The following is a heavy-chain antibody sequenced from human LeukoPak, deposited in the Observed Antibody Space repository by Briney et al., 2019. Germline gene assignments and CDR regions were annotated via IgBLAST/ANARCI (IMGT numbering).Heavy chain of an antibody. CDR3: ARQSRDGSKTRGYYFDY. J-gene: IGHJ4*02. CDR1: GYIFTHYW. V-gene: IGHV5-51*01. Sequence: GESLKISCQVSGYIFTHYWIGWVRQMPGNGLESMGIIYPADSDTTYRPSFQGQVTISVDKSISTVYLQQSSLKASDTAMYYCARQSRDGSKTRGYYFDYWGQGTLVAVSS. CDR2: IYPADSDT. D-gene: IGHD3-10*01.